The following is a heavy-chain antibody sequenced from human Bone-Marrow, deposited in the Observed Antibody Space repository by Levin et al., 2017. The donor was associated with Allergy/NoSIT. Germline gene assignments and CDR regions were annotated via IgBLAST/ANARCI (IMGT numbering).Heavy chain of an antibody. D-gene: IGHD3-3*01. CDR2: ISYDGSNK. Sequence: PGGSLRLSCAASGFTFSSYGMHWVRQAPGKGLEWVAVISYDGSNKYYADSVKGRFTISRDNSKNTLYLQMNSLRAEDTAVYYCAKDRGLLRFLEWYDYWGQGTLVTVSS. CDR1: GFTFSSYG. J-gene: IGHJ4*02. V-gene: IGHV3-30*18. CDR3: AKDRGLLRFLEWYDY.